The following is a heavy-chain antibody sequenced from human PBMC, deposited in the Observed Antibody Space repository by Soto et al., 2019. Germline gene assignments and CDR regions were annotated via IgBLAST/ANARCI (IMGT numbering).Heavy chain of an antibody. Sequence: HPGGSLRLSCAASGFTFSTYAMSWVRQAPGKGLEWVSAISGNGGSTFYAGSVKGRFTISRDSSKNTLYLQMNSLRVEDTAIYYCARDPYRVVEGAFHIWGQGTVVTVSS. V-gene: IGHV3-23*01. CDR3: ARDPYRVVEGAFHI. J-gene: IGHJ3*02. D-gene: IGHD2-15*01. CDR1: GFTFSTYA. CDR2: ISGNGGST.